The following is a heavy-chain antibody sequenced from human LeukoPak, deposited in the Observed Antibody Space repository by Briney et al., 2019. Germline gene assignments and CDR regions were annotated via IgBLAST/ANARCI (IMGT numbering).Heavy chain of an antibody. CDR3: ARVRDGYNDAYDI. D-gene: IGHD5-24*01. V-gene: IGHV1-46*01. Sequence: EASVKVSCKTSGHSFSSYNLHWVRQAPGQRLEWMGIIKPSGTDTNYAQKFQGRVIMTTDTSTSTVYMELSSLKSEDTAVYYCARVRDGYNDAYDIWGQGTMVIVSS. CDR2: IKPSGTDT. J-gene: IGHJ3*02. CDR1: GHSFSSYN.